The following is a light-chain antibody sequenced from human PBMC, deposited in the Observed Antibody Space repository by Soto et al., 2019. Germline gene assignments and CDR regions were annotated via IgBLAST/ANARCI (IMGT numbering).Light chain of an antibody. CDR1: TGAVPSNHH. Sequence: QAVVTQEPSLTVSPGGTVTLTCGSSTGAVPSNHHPYWFQQKAGQAPRTLIYDTSNKHSWTPARSSGSLLGDKAALTLSGAQPEDEAQYYCLLSYNAARVFGGGTKLTVL. CDR3: LLSYNAARV. V-gene: IGLV7-46*01. CDR2: DTS. J-gene: IGLJ2*01.